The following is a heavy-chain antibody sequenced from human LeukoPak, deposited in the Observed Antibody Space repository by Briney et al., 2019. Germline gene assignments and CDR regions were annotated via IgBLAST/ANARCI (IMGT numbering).Heavy chain of an antibody. V-gene: IGHV4-34*01. CDR3: AGARSYYYDSSGLRVFNY. CDR1: GGSFSGYY. Sequence: SETLSLTCAVYGGSFSGYYWSWIRQPPGKGLEWIGEINHSGSTNYNPSLKSRVTISVDTSKNQFSLKLSSVTAADTAVYYCAGARSYYYDSSGLRVFNYWGQGTLVTVSS. D-gene: IGHD3-22*01. CDR2: INHSGST. J-gene: IGHJ4*02.